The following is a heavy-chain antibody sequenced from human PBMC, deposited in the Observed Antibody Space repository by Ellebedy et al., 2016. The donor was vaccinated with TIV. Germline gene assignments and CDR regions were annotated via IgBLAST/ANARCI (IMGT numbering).Heavy chain of an antibody. J-gene: IGHJ2*01. CDR1: GGFISNYY. CDR2: IYYSGST. Sequence: MPSETLSLTCTVSGGFISNYYWSWIRQPPGKGLEWIGYIYYSGSTNYNPSLQRRVTMSLAMSKSQFSLKLTSVTAADTAVYSCAGGRNYGSGGYFDFWGRGTLVAVSS. CDR3: AGGRNYGSGGYFDF. V-gene: IGHV4-59*01. D-gene: IGHD3-10*01.